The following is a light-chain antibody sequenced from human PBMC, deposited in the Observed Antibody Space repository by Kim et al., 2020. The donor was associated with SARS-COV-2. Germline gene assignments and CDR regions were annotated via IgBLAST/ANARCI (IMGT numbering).Light chain of an antibody. CDR3: QQYYSSPGT. V-gene: IGKV3-20*01. Sequence: EIVLTQSPGTLSLSPGERATLTCRASQSIGSGYLAWYQQKPGQAPRLLIYGTSSRATGIADRFSGSESGTDSTLTISRLEPEDSAVYYCQQYYSSPGTIGQGTKLEI. CDR1: QSIGSGY. CDR2: GTS. J-gene: IGKJ2*01.